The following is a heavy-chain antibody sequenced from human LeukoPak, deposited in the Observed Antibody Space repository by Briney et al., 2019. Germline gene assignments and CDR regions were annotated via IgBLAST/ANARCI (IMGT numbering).Heavy chain of an antibody. J-gene: IGHJ1*01. CDR2: INAYKGNT. CDR3: AREAGLGYYDSSGYYNAEYFQH. Sequence: SVKVSCLATGYTFTSYGIHGVRQAPGQGLEGMGWINAYKGNTNYAQKLQGRVTMTTDTSSSTAYMELRSLRSDDTAVYYWAREAGLGYYDSSGYYNAEYFQHWGQGNLVTVSS. D-gene: IGHD3-22*01. CDR1: GYTFTSYG. V-gene: IGHV1-18*01.